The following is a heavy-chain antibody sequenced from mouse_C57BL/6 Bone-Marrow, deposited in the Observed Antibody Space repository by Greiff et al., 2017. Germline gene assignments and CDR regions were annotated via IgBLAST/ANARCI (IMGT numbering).Heavy chain of an antibody. J-gene: IGHJ4*01. CDR2: IWTGGGT. D-gene: IGHD2-1*01. Sequence: VQLQQSGPGLVAPSQSLSITCTVSGFSLTSYAISWVRQPPGKGLEWLGVIWTGGGTHYYSALKSRLSISKDNSKSEVFLKMNSMQTDDTARYDCARGNYYGKGRAMDYWGQGTSVTVSS. CDR3: ARGNYYGKGRAMDY. CDR1: GFSLTSYA. V-gene: IGHV2-9-1*01.